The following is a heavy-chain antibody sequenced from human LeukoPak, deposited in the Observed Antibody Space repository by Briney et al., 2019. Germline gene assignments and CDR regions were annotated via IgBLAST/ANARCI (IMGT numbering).Heavy chain of an antibody. Sequence: GGSLRLSCAASGFTFSSYAMSWVRQAPGKGLEWVSAISGSGGSTYYADSVKGRFTISRDNSKNTLYLQMNSLRAEDTAVYYCANYRSLAAAGTTPFDYWGQGTLVTVSS. V-gene: IGHV3-23*01. CDR3: ANYRSLAAAGTTPFDY. J-gene: IGHJ4*02. CDR2: ISGSGGST. D-gene: IGHD6-13*01. CDR1: GFTFSSYA.